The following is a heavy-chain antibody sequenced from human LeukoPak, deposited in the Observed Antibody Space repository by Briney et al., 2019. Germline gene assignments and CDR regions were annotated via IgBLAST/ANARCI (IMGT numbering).Heavy chain of an antibody. CDR2: FDPEDGET. Sequence: ASVKVSCKVPGYMLTEVSIHWVRQAPGKGLEWMGGFDPEDGETIYAQKFQGRVTMTEDTSTDTAYMELSSLRSEDTAVYYCATDLAPYSDYDFGGWGQGTLVTVSS. V-gene: IGHV1-24*01. CDR1: GYMLTEVS. CDR3: ATDLAPYSDYDFGG. D-gene: IGHD4-11*01. J-gene: IGHJ4*02.